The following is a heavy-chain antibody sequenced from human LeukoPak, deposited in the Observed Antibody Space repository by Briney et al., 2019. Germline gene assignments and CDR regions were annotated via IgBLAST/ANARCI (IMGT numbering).Heavy chain of an antibody. J-gene: IGHJ2*01. CDR3: ARDPGYPTNWYFDL. V-gene: IGHV4-39*07. D-gene: IGHD1-1*01. CDR2: IYYSGST. CDR1: GGSISSSSYY. Sequence: SETLSLTCTVSGGSISSSSYYWGWIRQPPGKGLEWIGSIYYSGSTYYNPSLKSRVTISVDTSKNQFSLKLSSVTAADTAVYYCARDPGYPTNWYFDLWGRGTLVTVSS.